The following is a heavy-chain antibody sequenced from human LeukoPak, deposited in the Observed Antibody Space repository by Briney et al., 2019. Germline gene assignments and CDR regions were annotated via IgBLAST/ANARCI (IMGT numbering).Heavy chain of an antibody. CDR1: GYTFTSYG. Sequence: ASVKVSCKASGYTFTSYGISWVRQAPGQGLEWMGWISAYNGNTNYAQKLQGRVTMTTDTSTSTAYMELSSLRSEDTAVYYCARDHHAPPSGSFSYYWGQGTLVTVSS. V-gene: IGHV1-18*01. CDR3: ARDHHAPPSGSFSYY. CDR2: ISAYNGNT. D-gene: IGHD1-26*01. J-gene: IGHJ4*02.